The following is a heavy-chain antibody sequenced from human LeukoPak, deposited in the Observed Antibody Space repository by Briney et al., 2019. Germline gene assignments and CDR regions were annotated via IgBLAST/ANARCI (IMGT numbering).Heavy chain of an antibody. CDR2: IRYDGSNK. CDR1: GFTFSSFG. V-gene: IGHV3-30*02. CDR3: AKDLIAFCSGGSCYPLDY. D-gene: IGHD2-15*01. J-gene: IGHJ4*02. Sequence: GGSLRLSCAASGFTFSSFGMHWVRQAPGKGLEWLAFIRYDGSNKYYADSVKGRFTISRDNSKNTLYLQMNSLRAEDTAVYYCAKDLIAFCSGGSCYPLDYWGQGTLVTVSS.